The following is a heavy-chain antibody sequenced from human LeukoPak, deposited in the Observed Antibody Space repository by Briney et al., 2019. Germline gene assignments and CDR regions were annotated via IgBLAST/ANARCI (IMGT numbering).Heavy chain of an antibody. CDR1: GGSIIRSSDYY. Sequence: SEILSLTCSVSGGSIIRSSDYYWGWIRQSPGEGLEWIGTIYYDGSTYYNPSLKSRVTISMDTSKNQFSLKLISVTAADTAVYYCTRDSELKWFYAWGQGTLVTVSS. D-gene: IGHD5-24*01. J-gene: IGHJ5*02. V-gene: IGHV4-39*07. CDR3: TRDSELKWFYA. CDR2: IYYDGST.